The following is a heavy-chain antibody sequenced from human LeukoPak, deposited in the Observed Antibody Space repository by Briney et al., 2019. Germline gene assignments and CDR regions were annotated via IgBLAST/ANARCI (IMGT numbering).Heavy chain of an antibody. V-gene: IGHV3-49*04. Sequence: PGGSLRLSCTASGFTFGVYAMSWVRQAPGKGLEWVGFIRSKAYGGTTEYAESVKGRFTISRDDSKSIAYLQMNSLKTEDTAVYYCTRLRFLEWLFPDYWGQGTLVTVSS. D-gene: IGHD3-3*01. CDR1: GFTFGVYA. CDR3: TRLRFLEWLFPDY. CDR2: IRSKAYGGTT. J-gene: IGHJ4*02.